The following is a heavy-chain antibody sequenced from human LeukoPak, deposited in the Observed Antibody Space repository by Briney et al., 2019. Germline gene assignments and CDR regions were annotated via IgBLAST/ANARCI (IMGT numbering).Heavy chain of an antibody. CDR1: GGSVSSGSYY. V-gene: IGHV4-61*01. D-gene: IGHD3-22*01. CDR2: IYYSGST. CDR3: ARGDTIRYYYDSSGYYLDY. Sequence: SETLSLTCTVSGGSVSSGSYYWSWIRQPPGKGLEWIGYIYYSGSTNYNPSLKSRVTISVDTSKNQFSLKLSSVTAADTAVYYCARGDTIRYYYDSSGYYLDYWGQGTLVTVSS. J-gene: IGHJ4*02.